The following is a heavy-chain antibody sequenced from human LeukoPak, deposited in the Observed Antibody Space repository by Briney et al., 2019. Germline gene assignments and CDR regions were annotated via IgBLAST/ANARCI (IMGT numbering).Heavy chain of an antibody. J-gene: IGHJ4*02. CDR3: ARDLPLRFLDY. D-gene: IGHD3-3*01. CDR2: INPSGGST. Sequence: ASVKVSCKASGYTFTSYYMHWVRQAPGRGLEWMGIINPSGGSTSYAQKFQGRVTMTRDTSTSTVYMELSSLRSEDTAVYYCARDLPLRFLDYWGQGTLVTVSS. V-gene: IGHV1-46*01. CDR1: GYTFTSYY.